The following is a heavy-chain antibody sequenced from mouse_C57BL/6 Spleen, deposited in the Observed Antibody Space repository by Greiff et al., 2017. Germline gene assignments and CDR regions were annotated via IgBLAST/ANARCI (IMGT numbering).Heavy chain of an antibody. CDR2: FYPGSGSI. CDR3: ARHEARVTTLVESYYAMDY. Sequence: VQLQQSGAELVKPGASVKLSCKASGYTFTEYTIHWVKQRSGQGLEWIGWFYPGSGSIKYNEKFKDKATLTADKSSSTVYMEVSRLTSAYSAVYFCARHEARVTTLVESYYAMDYWGQGTSVTVSS. D-gene: IGHD1-1*01. V-gene: IGHV1-62-2*01. CDR1: GYTFTEYT. J-gene: IGHJ4*01.